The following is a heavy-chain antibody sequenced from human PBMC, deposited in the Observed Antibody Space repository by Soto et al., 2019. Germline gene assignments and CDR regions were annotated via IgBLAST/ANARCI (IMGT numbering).Heavy chain of an antibody. CDR2: IYYGGTT. CDR3: ARYSFGCAY. J-gene: IGHJ4*02. V-gene: IGHV4-30-2*01. D-gene: IGHD5-18*01. CDR1: GGCISSGGIS. Sequence: SGTLSLTCSVSGGCISSGGISWSWIRQPLGKGLEWIGYIYYGGTTYYNPSLKSRVTMSVDRSKNQFSLELGSVTAADTAVYYCARYSFGCAYWGRGTLVTVSS.